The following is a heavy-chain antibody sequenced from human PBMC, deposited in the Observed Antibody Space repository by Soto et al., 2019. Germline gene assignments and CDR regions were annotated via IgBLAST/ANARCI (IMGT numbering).Heavy chain of an antibody. CDR1: GYTFATYY. J-gene: IGHJ4*02. Sequence: ASVKVSCKASGYTFATYYLHWVRQAPGQGLEWMGFINPSGGRTSYALKFQGRVTMTTDKSTSTLYMELSSLRSEDTTVYYCARNVNSGLDYWGQGSLVTLSS. D-gene: IGHD1-26*01. V-gene: IGHV1-46*01. CDR3: ARNVNSGLDY. CDR2: INPSGGRT.